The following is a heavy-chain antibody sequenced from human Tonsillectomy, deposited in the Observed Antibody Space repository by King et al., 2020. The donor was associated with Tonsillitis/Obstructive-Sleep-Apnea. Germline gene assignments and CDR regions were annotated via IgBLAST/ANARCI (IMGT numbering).Heavy chain of an antibody. Sequence: SWVCVVQPGRSLRLSCAASGFTFSDYGMHWFRQALGKGLEWVALMWFDVSTQYYGYSGKCRFTISRDNSMDTLFLQLNSLRAEDTALYYCARVSLPGYCGTASCFGSDYWGQGTLVTVSS. D-gene: IGHD2-2*01. CDR3: ARVSLPGYCGTASCFGSDY. V-gene: IGHV3-33*02. CDR1: GFTFSDYG. CDR2: MWFDVSTQ. J-gene: IGHJ4*02.